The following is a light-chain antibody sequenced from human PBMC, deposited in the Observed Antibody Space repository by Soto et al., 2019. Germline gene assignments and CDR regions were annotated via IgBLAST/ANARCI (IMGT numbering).Light chain of an antibody. Sequence: DIRMTQSPSSLSASAGDRVTITCRASASISTFLNWYQQTPGKAPKLLIYGASSLQTGVPSRFSGSGSGTDFTHTISSLQPEDFATYYCQQSYITPWTFGQGTKVEIK. CDR2: GAS. V-gene: IGKV1-39*01. CDR1: ASISTF. J-gene: IGKJ1*01. CDR3: QQSYITPWT.